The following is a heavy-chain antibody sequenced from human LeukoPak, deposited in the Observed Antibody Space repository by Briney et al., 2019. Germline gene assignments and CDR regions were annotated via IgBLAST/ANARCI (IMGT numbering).Heavy chain of an antibody. D-gene: IGHD2-8*01. CDR1: GFTFSNYD. Sequence: GGSLRLSCAASGFTFSNYDMHWVRQAPAKGLEWVAIIWYDGSNKYNVDSVKGRFTISRDNSKNTLYLQMNSLRAEETAVYYCARTLYADYWCQGTLVTVSS. CDR3: ARTLYADY. CDR2: IWYDGSNK. V-gene: IGHV3-33*01. J-gene: IGHJ4*02.